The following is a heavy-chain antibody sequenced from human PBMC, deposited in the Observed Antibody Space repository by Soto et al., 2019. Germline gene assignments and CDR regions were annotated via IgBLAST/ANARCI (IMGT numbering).Heavy chain of an antibody. Sequence: GSLRLSCAASGFTFSSYAMHWVRQAPGKGLEWVAVISYDGSNKYYADSVKGRFTISRDNSKNTLYLQMNSLRAEDTAVYYCARVDTAMVYYYYGMDVWGQGTTVTVS. V-gene: IGHV3-30-3*01. CDR3: ARVDTAMVYYYYGMDV. CDR2: ISYDGSNK. CDR1: GFTFSSYA. D-gene: IGHD5-18*01. J-gene: IGHJ6*02.